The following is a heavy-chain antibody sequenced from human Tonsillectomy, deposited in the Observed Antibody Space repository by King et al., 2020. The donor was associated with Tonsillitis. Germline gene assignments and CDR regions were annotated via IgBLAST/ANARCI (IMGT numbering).Heavy chain of an antibody. CDR2: ISGSGGST. Sequence: VQLVESGGGLVQPGGSLRLSCAASGFTFSSYAMSWVRQAPGKGLEWVSAISGSGGSTYYADSVKGRFTISRDNSKNTLYLQMNSLRAEDTAVYYCAKLYYAFWSGRNWFDPWGQGTLFTVSS. D-gene: IGHD3-3*01. CDR3: AKLYYAFWSGRNWFDP. V-gene: IGHV3-23*04. J-gene: IGHJ5*02. CDR1: GFTFSSYA.